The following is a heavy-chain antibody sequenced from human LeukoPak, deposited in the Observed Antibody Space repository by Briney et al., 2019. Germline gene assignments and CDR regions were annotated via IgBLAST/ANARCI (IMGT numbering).Heavy chain of an antibody. CDR3: ARGGYSNANKFYYYGMDV. CDR1: GFIFSSYE. J-gene: IGHJ6*02. D-gene: IGHD4-11*01. CDR2: ISNSGSTI. Sequence: GGSLRLSCAASGFIFSSYEMNWVRQAPGKGLEWVSYISNSGSTIYYADSVKGRFTISRDNAKNSLYLQMHSLRAEDTAVYYCARGGYSNANKFYYYGMDVWGQGTTVTV. V-gene: IGHV3-48*03.